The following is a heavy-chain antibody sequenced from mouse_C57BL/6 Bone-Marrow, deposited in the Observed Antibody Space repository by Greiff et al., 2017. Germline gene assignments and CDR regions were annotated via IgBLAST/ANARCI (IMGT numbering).Heavy chain of an antibody. J-gene: IGHJ2*01. CDR1: GFTFSSYA. Sequence: EVKLMESGGGLVKPGGSLKLSCAASGFTFSSYAMSWVRQTPEKRLEWVATISDGGSYTYYPANVKGRFTISRDNAKNNLYLQMSHLKSEDTAMYYCARDRRYYGSREFDYWGQGTTLTVSS. V-gene: IGHV5-4*01. D-gene: IGHD1-1*01. CDR3: ARDRRYYGSREFDY. CDR2: ISDGGSYT.